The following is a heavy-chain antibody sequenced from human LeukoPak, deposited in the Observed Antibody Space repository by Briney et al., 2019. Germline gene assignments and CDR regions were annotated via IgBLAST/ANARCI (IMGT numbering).Heavy chain of an antibody. D-gene: IGHD2-2*01. Sequence: PLETLSLTCTVSGGSISSSSYYWGWIRRPPGKGLEWIGNIYYSGSTYYNPSLKSRVTISVDTSKNQFSLKLSSVTAADTAVYYCARVVRTYYYYMDVWGKGTTVTVSS. V-gene: IGHV4-39*07. CDR1: GGSISSSSYY. J-gene: IGHJ6*03. CDR3: ARVVRTYYYYMDV. CDR2: IYYSGST.